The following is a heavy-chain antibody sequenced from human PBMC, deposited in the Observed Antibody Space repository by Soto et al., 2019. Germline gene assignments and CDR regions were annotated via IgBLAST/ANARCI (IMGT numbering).Heavy chain of an antibody. CDR3: ARAGYGDYVDYYYGMDV. J-gene: IGHJ6*02. CDR2: ISYDGSNK. V-gene: IGHV3-30-3*01. Sequence: QVQLVESGGXVVQPGKSLXLSCAASGFTFSSYAMHWVRQAPXXGLEWVAVISYDGSNKYYADSVKGRFTISRDNSKNTLYLQMNSLRAEDTAVYYCARAGYGDYVDYYYGMDVWGQGTTVTVSS. D-gene: IGHD4-17*01. CDR1: GFTFSSYA.